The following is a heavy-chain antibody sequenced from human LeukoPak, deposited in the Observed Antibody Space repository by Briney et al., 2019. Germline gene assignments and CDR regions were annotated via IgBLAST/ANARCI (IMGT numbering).Heavy chain of an antibody. CDR3: ARGPPKYSSGWLSNWFDP. CDR2: INHSGST. Sequence: SETLSLTCAVYGGSFSGCYWSWIRQPPGKGLEWIGEINHSGSTNYNPSLKSGVTISGDTSKNQFSLKLSSVTAADTAVYYCARGPPKYSSGWLSNWFDPWGQGTLVTVSS. D-gene: IGHD6-19*01. V-gene: IGHV4-34*01. CDR1: GGSFSGCY. J-gene: IGHJ5*02.